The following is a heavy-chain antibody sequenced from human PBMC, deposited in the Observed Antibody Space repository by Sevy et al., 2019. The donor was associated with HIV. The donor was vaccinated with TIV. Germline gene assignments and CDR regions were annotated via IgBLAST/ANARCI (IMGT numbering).Heavy chain of an antibody. CDR1: GYTFTSYY. V-gene: IGHV1-46*01. CDR3: AMTWGDSPNSSGWYRSLDY. J-gene: IGHJ4*02. Sequence: GESLKISCKASGYTFTSYYMHWVRQAPGQGLEWMGIINPSGGSTSYAQKFQGRVTMTRDTSTSTVYMELSSLRSEDTAVHYCAMTWGDSPNSSGWYRSLDYWGQGTLVTVSS. D-gene: IGHD6-19*01. CDR2: INPSGGST.